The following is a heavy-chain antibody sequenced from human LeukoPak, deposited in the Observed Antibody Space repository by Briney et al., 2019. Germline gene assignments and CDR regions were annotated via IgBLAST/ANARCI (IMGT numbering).Heavy chain of an antibody. Sequence: SETLSLTCAVYGGSFSGYYWSWIRQPPGKGLEWIGEINHSGSTNYNPSLKGRVTISVDTSKNQFSLKLSSVTAADTAVYYCARRRHSIVVVTARFFDYWGQGTLVTVSS. D-gene: IGHD2-21*02. CDR3: ARRRHSIVVVTARFFDY. CDR1: GGSFSGYY. CDR2: INHSGST. V-gene: IGHV4-34*01. J-gene: IGHJ4*02.